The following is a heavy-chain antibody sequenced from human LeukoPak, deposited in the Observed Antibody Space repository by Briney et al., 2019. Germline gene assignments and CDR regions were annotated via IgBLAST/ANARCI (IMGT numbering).Heavy chain of an antibody. D-gene: IGHD6-6*01. J-gene: IGHJ4*02. Sequence: SETLSLTCAVYGGSFSGYYWSWIRQPPGKGLEWVGAINHSGSTNYNPSLKSRVTISVDTSKNQFSLKLSSVTAADTAVYYCATLYSSSRTVDYWGQGTLVTVSS. CDR3: ATLYSSSRTVDY. CDR2: INHSGST. V-gene: IGHV4-34*01. CDR1: GGSFSGYY.